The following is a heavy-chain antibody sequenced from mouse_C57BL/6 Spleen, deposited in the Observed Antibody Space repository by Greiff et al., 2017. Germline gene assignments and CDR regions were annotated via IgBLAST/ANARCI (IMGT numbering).Heavy chain of an antibody. J-gene: IGHJ4*01. V-gene: IGHV5-17*01. D-gene: IGHD1-1*01. CDR2: ISSGSSTI. Sequence: EVQGVESGGGLVKPGGSLKLSCAASGFTFSDYGMHWVRQAPEKGLEWVAYISSGSSTIYYADTVKGRFTISRDNAKNTLFLQMTSLRSEDTAMYYCARITTVVNYYAMDYWGQGTSVTVSS. CDR1: GFTFSDYG. CDR3: ARITTVVNYYAMDY.